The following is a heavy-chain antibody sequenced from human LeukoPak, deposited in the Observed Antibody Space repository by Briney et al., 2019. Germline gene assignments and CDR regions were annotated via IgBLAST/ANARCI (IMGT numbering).Heavy chain of an antibody. CDR1: GFTFTDYY. V-gene: IGHV1-2*02. CDR3: ARDVGNYYFFNH. Sequence: ASVKVSCKASGFTFTDYYIHWVRQAPGQGLEWMGWINPKSGVANYAQKFQGRVTMTRDTSISTAYTELGSLRSDDPAVYFCARDVGNYYFFNHWGQGTLVTVSS. J-gene: IGHJ4*02. CDR2: INPKSGVA. D-gene: IGHD1-7*01.